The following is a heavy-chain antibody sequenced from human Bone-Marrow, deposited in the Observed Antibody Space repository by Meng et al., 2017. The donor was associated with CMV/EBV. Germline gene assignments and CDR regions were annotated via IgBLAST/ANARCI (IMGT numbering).Heavy chain of an antibody. V-gene: IGHV4-39*01. CDR3: ARLPSSPTCPPDV. CDR2: IYYTGST. CDR1: GGSIGDSRYY. Sequence: SETLSLTCTVSGGSIGDSRYYWGWIRQPPGKGLEWIGTIYYTGSTLYNPSLKTRVTISVDTSKNQCSLKLTSVTAPGTAVYYCARLPSSPTCPPDVWGQGTTVTVSS. J-gene: IGHJ6*02.